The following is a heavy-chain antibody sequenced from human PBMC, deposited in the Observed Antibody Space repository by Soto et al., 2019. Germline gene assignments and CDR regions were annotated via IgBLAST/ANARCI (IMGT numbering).Heavy chain of an antibody. CDR1: GFSLSTSGVG. J-gene: IGHJ4*02. Sequence: SVPTLVNPTQTLTLTCTFSGFSLSTSGVGVGWIRQPPGKALEWLALIYCNDDKRYSPSLKSRLTITKDTSKNQVVLTMTNMDPVDTATYYCAHSRVRYFDWRTFAYWGQGTMVTVAS. D-gene: IGHD3-9*01. V-gene: IGHV2-5*01. CDR2: IYCNDDK. CDR3: AHSRVRYFDWRTFAY.